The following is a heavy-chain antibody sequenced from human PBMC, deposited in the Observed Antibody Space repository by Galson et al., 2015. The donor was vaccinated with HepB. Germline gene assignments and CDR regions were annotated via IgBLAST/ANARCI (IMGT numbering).Heavy chain of an antibody. Sequence: CAISGDSVSSNRAAWNWIRQSPSRGLEWLGRTYYRSKWSSDYAASVKSRITINADTSKNQFSLQLNSVTPEDTAVYYCARGHYYDSTGAYYFDYWGQGTLVTVS. CDR1: GDSVSSNRAA. D-gene: IGHD3-22*01. V-gene: IGHV6-1*01. CDR3: ARGHYYDSTGAYYFDY. J-gene: IGHJ4*02. CDR2: TYYRSKWSS.